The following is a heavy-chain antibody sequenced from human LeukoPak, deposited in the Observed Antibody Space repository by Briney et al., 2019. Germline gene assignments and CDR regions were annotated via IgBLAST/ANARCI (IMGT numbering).Heavy chain of an antibody. D-gene: IGHD5-12*01. V-gene: IGHV3-11*04. J-gene: IGHJ6*03. CDR3: ARDRLPYYYYYMDV. Sequence: PGGSLRLSCAASGFTFSDYYMSWIRPAPGKGLEWVSYISSSGSTIYYADSVKGRFTISRDNTKNSLYLQMNSLRAEDTAVYYCARDRLPYYYYYMDVWGKGTTVTVSS. CDR1: GFTFSDYY. CDR2: ISSSGSTI.